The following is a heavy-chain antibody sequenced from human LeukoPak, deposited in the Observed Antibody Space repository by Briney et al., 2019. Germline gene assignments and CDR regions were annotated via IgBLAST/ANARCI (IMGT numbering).Heavy chain of an antibody. CDR2: INPSGGST. Sequence: ASVKVSCKASGYTFTSYYMHWLRQAPGQGLEWMGIINPSGGSTSYAQKFQGRVTMTRDTSTSTVYMELSSLRSEDTAVYYCATRLARITIFGVVNDYWGQGTLVTVSS. CDR3: ATRLARITIFGVVNDY. CDR1: GYTFTSYY. V-gene: IGHV1-46*03. J-gene: IGHJ4*02. D-gene: IGHD3-3*01.